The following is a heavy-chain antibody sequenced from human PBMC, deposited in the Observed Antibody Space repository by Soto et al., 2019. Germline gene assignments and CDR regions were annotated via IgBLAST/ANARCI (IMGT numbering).Heavy chain of an antibody. V-gene: IGHV3-30-3*01. J-gene: IGHJ6*02. CDR2: ISYDGSNK. CDR3: TRDPRLVDV. D-gene: IGHD3-9*01. Sequence: PGGSLRLSCAASGFTFSSYAMHWVRQAPGKGLEWVAVISYDGSNKYYADSVKGRFTISRDNSKNTLYLQMNSLGAEDTAIYYCTRDPRLVDVWGPGTTVTVSS. CDR1: GFTFSSYA.